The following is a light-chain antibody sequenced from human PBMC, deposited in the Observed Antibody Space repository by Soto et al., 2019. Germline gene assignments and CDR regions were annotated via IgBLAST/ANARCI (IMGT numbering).Light chain of an antibody. Sequence: QSVLTQPASLSGSPGQSITISCTGASSDVDAYDYVSWYQQHPGKAPKLMIYDVSSRPSGVSDRFSGSKSGNTASLTISGLQAEDEADYYCSSYTTSLTYVFGTGTKVTVL. J-gene: IGLJ1*01. CDR1: SSDVDAYDY. V-gene: IGLV2-14*03. CDR2: DVS. CDR3: SSYTTSLTYV.